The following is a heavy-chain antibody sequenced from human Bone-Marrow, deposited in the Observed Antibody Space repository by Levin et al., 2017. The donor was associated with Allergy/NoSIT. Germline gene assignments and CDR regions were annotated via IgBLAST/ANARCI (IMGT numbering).Heavy chain of an antibody. J-gene: IGHJ6*02. CDR2: ISWNSGTI. V-gene: IGHV3-9*01. Sequence: PGGSLRLSCAASGFTFDDYVMHWVRQAPGKGLEWVSGISWNSGTIGYADSVKGRFTISRDNAKNSLYLQMNSLRPEDTALYYCAKDTTPNYGDLLYGMDVWGQGTTVTVSS. CDR1: GFTFDDYV. CDR3: AKDTTPNYGDLLYGMDV. D-gene: IGHD4-17*01.